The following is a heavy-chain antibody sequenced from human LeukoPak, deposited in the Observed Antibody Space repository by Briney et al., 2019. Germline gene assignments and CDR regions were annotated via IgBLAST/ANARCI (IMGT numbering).Heavy chain of an antibody. J-gene: IGHJ3*02. CDR1: GDSISSGNYY. CDR2: IYTSGNT. CDR3: ARDRAGDSFDI. Sequence: SETLSLTCTVSGDSISSGNYYWTWIRQPAGKGLEWIGRIYTSGNTNYNPSLKSQVTILMDTSKNQFSLNLNSVTAADTAVYYCARDRAGDSFDIWGQGTMVTVSS. V-gene: IGHV4-61*02. D-gene: IGHD7-27*01.